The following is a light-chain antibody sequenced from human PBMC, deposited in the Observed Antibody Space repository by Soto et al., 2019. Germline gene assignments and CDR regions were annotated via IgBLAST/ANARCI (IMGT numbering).Light chain of an antibody. CDR2: GAS. J-gene: IGKJ5*01. Sequence: EIVLTQSPGTLSLSPGERATLSCRASQSVSSSYLAWYQHKPGQAPRLLIYGASSRATGIPDRFSGSGSGTNFALTISRLQPEDFAVYYCQQYGSSPQLTFGQGTPLQIK. CDR3: QQYGSSPQLT. CDR1: QSVSSSY. V-gene: IGKV3-20*01.